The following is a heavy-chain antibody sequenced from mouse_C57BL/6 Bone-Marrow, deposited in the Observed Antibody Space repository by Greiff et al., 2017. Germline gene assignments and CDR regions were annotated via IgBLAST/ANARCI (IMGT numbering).Heavy chain of an antibody. CDR1: GYTFTSYW. Sequence: QVQLQQSGAELAKPGASVKLSCKASGYTFTSYWMHWVKKRPGQGLEWIGYINPSSGYTKYNQKFKDKATLTADKSSSTAYMQLSSLTYEDSAVYYCAIEPLWYFDVWGTGTTVTVSS. CDR2: INPSSGYT. V-gene: IGHV1-7*01. J-gene: IGHJ1*03. CDR3: AIEPLWYFDV.